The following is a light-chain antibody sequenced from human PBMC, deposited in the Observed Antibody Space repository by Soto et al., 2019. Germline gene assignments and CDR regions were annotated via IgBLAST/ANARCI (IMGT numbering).Light chain of an antibody. CDR2: GPS. Sequence: EIVMTQSPATLSVSPGERATLSCRASQSVSSNLAWYQQTPGQXPXXLIYGPSMRAPGIPARFSGSGSGTEFPLTISSLQSEDFAVYYCQRYSIWRTFGQGTKVDI. J-gene: IGKJ1*01. V-gene: IGKV3D-15*01. CDR3: QRYSIWRT. CDR1: QSVSSN.